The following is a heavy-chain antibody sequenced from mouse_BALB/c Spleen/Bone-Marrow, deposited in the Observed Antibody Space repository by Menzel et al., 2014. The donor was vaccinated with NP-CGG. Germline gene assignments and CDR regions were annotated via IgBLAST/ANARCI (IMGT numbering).Heavy chain of an antibody. CDR1: GFNIKDTY. CDR3: ASYYYGSSLFAY. Sequence: DVKLQESGAELVRSEASVKLSCTASGFNIKDTYMHWVKQRPEQGLEWIGRIDPANGNTKYDPKFQGKATITADTSSNTAYLQLSSLTSEDTAVYYCASYYYGSSLFAYWGQGTLVTVSA. J-gene: IGHJ3*01. D-gene: IGHD1-1*01. CDR2: IDPANGNT. V-gene: IGHV14-3*02.